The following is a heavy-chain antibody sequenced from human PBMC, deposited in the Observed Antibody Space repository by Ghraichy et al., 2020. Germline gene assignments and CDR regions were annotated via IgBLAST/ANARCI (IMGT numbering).Heavy chain of an antibody. CDR3: ARDVAADDWGWFDP. CDR2: IYYSGST. V-gene: IGHV4-59*01. J-gene: IGHJ5*02. Sequence: SETLSLTCTVSGGSISSYYWSWIRQPPGKGLEWIGYIYYSGSTNYNPSLKSRVTISVDTSKNQFSLKLSSVTAADTAVYYCARDVAADDWGWFDPWGQGTLVTVSS. D-gene: IGHD3-16*01. CDR1: GGSISSYY.